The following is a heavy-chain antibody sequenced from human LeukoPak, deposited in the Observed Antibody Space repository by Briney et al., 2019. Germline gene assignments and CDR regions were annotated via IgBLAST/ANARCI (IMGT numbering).Heavy chain of an antibody. V-gene: IGHV1-69*04. CDR3: ARAHYGSGSYMYGMDV. D-gene: IGHD3-10*01. CDR1: GGTFSSYA. CDR2: IIPILGIA. Sequence: SVKVSCKASGGTFSSYAISWVRQAPGQGLEWMGRIIPILGIANYAQRFQGRVTITADKSTSTAYMELSSLRSEDTAVYYCARAHYGSGSYMYGMDVWGQGTTVTVSS. J-gene: IGHJ6*02.